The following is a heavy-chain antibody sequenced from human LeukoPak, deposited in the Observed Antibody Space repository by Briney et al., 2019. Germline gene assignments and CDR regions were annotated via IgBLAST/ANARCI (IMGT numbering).Heavy chain of an antibody. CDR3: ARANAMDV. CDR1: GFTFSNAW. CDR2: INQDGSER. V-gene: IGHV3-7*04. Sequence: GGSLRLSCAASGFTFSNAWMSWVRQAPGKGPEWVANINQDGSERYYVDSVKGRFTISRDNAKMSLYLQMNSLRLEDTALYYCARANAMDVWGQGTTVTVSS. J-gene: IGHJ6*02.